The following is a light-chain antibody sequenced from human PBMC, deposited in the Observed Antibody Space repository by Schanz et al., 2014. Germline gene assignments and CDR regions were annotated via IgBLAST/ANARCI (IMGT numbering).Light chain of an antibody. V-gene: IGKV3-11*01. CDR2: GAS. J-gene: IGKJ4*01. CDR3: QQRSKWPLT. CDR1: QSVNSSF. Sequence: EIVLTQSPATLSLSPGERATLSCGASQSVNSSFLAWYQQKPGQAPRLLIYGASNRAADIPARFSGSGSGTDFTLTISSLEPEDFAVYFCQQRSKWPLTFGGGTKVEI.